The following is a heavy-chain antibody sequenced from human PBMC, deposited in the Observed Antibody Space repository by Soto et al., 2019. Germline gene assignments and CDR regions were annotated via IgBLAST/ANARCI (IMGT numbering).Heavy chain of an antibody. CDR2: ISSSSSYI. Sequence: GGSLRLSCAASGFTFSSYSMNWVRQAPGKGLEWVSSISSSSSYIYYADSVKGRFTISRDNAKNSLYLQMNSLRAEDTAVYYCARDPMVRRPYYYYYYYMDVWGKGTTVTVSS. D-gene: IGHD3-10*01. J-gene: IGHJ6*03. CDR3: ARDPMVRRPYYYYYYYMDV. V-gene: IGHV3-21*01. CDR1: GFTFSSYS.